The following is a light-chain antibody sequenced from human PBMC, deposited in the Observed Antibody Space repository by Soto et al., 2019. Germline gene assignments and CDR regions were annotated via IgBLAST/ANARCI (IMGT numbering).Light chain of an antibody. CDR2: DVS. CDR1: SSDVGGYSY. V-gene: IGLV2-14*01. J-gene: IGLJ1*01. Sequence: ALTQPASVSGSPGQSITISCSGTSSDVGGYSYASWYQHHPGKAPKLMVYDVSNRPSGVSNRFSGSKSGNTASLTLSGLQAEDEADYYCSSYTSSSTYVFGTGTKVTVL. CDR3: SSYTSSSTYV.